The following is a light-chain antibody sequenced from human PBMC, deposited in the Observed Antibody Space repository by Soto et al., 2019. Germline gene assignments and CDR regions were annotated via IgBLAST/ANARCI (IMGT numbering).Light chain of an antibody. Sequence: QAVVAQPPSASGTPGQRVTISCSGSSPDIGSNQVYWYQQLPGTAPRLLIYSSNQRPSGVPDRFSGSKSGTSASLAISGLRSDDEADYFCAAWDDSLSGWVFGAGTKLTVL. J-gene: IGLJ3*02. CDR1: SPDIGSNQ. CDR2: SSN. V-gene: IGLV1-47*02. CDR3: AAWDDSLSGWV.